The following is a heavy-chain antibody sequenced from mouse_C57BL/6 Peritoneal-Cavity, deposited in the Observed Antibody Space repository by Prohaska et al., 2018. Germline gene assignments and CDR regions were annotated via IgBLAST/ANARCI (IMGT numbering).Heavy chain of an antibody. J-gene: IGHJ4*01. CDR3: ARGGDYAMDY. CDR1: GYAFSSYW. Sequence: QVQLQQSGAELVKPGASVKISCKASGYAFSSYWMNWVKQRPGKGREWIGQIYPGDGDTNYNGKFKGKATLTADKASSTAYMQLSSLTSEDSAVYFCARGGDYAMDYWGQGTSVTVSS. CDR2: IYPGDGDT. V-gene: IGHV1-80*01.